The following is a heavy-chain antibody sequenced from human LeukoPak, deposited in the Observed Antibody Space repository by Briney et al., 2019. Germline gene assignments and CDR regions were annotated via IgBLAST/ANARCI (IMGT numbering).Heavy chain of an antibody. CDR1: GFTFSRYS. V-gene: IGHV3-49*04. Sequence: GGSLRLSCAASGFTFSRYSMNWVRQAPGKGLEWVGFLRSKGYGGTTEYAASVKGRFTISRDDSKSIAYLQMNSLKIEDTAVYYCTRAGGTVELYWGQGTLVTVSS. CDR3: TRAGGTVELY. D-gene: IGHD1-7*01. CDR2: LRSKGYGGTT. J-gene: IGHJ4*02.